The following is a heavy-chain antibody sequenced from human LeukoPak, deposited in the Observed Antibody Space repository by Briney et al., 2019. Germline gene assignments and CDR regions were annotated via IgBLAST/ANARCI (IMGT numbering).Heavy chain of an antibody. CDR2: INPNSGGT. D-gene: IGHD5-24*01. Sequence: ASVKVSCKASGYTFTGYYMHWVRQAPGQGLEWMGWINPNSGGTNYAQKLQGRVTMTRDTSISTAYMELSRLRSDDTAVYYCARDDAEMATPFDYWGQGTLVTVSS. V-gene: IGHV1-2*02. J-gene: IGHJ4*02. CDR1: GYTFTGYY. CDR3: ARDDAEMATPFDY.